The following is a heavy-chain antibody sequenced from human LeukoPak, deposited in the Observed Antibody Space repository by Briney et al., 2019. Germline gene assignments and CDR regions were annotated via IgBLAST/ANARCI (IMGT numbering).Heavy chain of an antibody. Sequence: SGPALVKPTQTLTLTCTFSGFSLTTTGECVTWIRQPPGKALEWLALIDWDDDKYYSASLKTRLTISKDTSKNQVVLTMTKMDPVDTATYYCARIRREAAADYFYYYGMDVWGKGTTVTVSS. V-gene: IGHV2-70*01. D-gene: IGHD6-13*01. CDR3: ARIRREAAADYFYYYGMDV. J-gene: IGHJ6*04. CDR2: IDWDDDK. CDR1: GFSLTTTGEC.